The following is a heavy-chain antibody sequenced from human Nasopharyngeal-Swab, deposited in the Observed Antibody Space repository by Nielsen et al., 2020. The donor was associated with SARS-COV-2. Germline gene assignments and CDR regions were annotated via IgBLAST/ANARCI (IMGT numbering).Heavy chain of an antibody. D-gene: IGHD2-15*01. CDR2: ISAYNGNT. J-gene: IGHJ6*02. V-gene: IGHV1-18*01. CDR3: ARDGGYCSGGSCYLPSYYYYGMDV. Sequence: ASVKVSCKASGYTFTSYGISWVRQAPGQGLEWMGWISAYNGNTNYAQKLQGRVTMTTDTSTSTAYMELRSLRSDDTAVYYCARDGGYCSGGSCYLPSYYYYGMDVWGQGTTVTVSS. CDR1: GYTFTSYG.